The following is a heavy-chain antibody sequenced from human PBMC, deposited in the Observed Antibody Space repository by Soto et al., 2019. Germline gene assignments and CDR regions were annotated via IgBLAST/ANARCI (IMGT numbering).Heavy chain of an antibody. J-gene: IGHJ4*02. V-gene: IGHV3-74*01. Sequence: VPLVESGGGSVQPGGSLRLSCVASGITFSGFWMHWVRQVPGKGLGWVARVDSAGSGTSYADSVKGRFTVSRDNAKHTLSLPVDSLRVEDTAVYYCATVFEHWGQGIRVTVSS. CDR1: GITFSGFW. CDR3: ATVFEH. CDR2: VDSAGSGT.